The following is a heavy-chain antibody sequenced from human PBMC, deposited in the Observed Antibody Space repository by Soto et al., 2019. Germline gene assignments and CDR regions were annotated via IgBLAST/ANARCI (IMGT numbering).Heavy chain of an antibody. Sequence: GGSLRLSCAASGFTFSNYGMHWVRQAPGKGLEWVAVISYDGSNRYYADSVKGRFTVSRDNSKNTLYLQMNSLRAEDTAIYYCAKDLRSAAVGFWGDLNYWGQGTLVTVSS. CDR1: GFTFSNYG. V-gene: IGHV3-30*18. D-gene: IGHD6-13*01. CDR2: ISYDGSNR. J-gene: IGHJ4*02. CDR3: AKDLRSAAVGFWGDLNY.